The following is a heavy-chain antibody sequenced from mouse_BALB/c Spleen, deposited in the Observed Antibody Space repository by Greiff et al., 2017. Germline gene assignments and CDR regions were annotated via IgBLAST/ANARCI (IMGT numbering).Heavy chain of an antibody. CDR2: ISSGSSTI. J-gene: IGHJ3*01. CDR3: ARSRITTTWFAY. CDR1: GFTFSSFG. Sequence: EVKVVESGGGLVQPGGSRKLSCAASGFTFSSFGMHWVRQAPEKGLEWVAYISSGSSTIYYADTVKGRFTISRDNPKNTLFLQMTSLRSEDTAMYYCARSRITTTWFAYWGQGTLVTVSA. D-gene: IGHD2-4*01. V-gene: IGHV5-17*02.